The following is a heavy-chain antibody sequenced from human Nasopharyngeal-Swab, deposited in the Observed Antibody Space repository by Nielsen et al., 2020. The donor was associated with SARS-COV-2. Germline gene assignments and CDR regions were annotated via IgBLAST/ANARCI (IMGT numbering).Heavy chain of an antibody. D-gene: IGHD1-26*01. Sequence: GESLKISCAASGFTFSDYYMSWIRQAPGKGPEWVSYISSSSSYTNYADSVKGRLTISRDNAKNSLYLQMNSLRAEDTAVYYCARGPLWGADYWGQGTLVTVSS. CDR1: GFTFSDYY. CDR3: ARGPLWGADY. CDR2: ISSSSSYT. V-gene: IGHV3-11*05. J-gene: IGHJ4*02.